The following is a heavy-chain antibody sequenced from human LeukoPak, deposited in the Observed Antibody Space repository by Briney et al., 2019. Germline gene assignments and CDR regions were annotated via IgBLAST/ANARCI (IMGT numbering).Heavy chain of an antibody. CDR3: ARHFDSGDYPLDY. CDR2: IYSSGST. CDR1: GGSINNYY. D-gene: IGHD4-17*01. V-gene: IGHV4-59*08. J-gene: IGHJ4*02. Sequence: SETLSLTCTVSGGSINNYYWGWIRQPPGKGLEYIGYIYSSGSTNYNPSLKSRVTMTVDTSKNELSLKLKSVTAADTAVYYCARHFDSGDYPLDYRGQGTLVSVSS.